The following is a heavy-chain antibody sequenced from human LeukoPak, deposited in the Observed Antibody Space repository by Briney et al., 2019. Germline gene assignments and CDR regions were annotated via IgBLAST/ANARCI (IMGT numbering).Heavy chain of an antibody. CDR3: AREAFSSGYYDDY. Sequence: SETLSLTCTVSDYSISSGYYWGWIRQPPGKGLEWIGSIYHSGSTYYNPSLKSRVTISVDTSKNQFSLKLSSVTAADTAVYYCAREAFSSGYYDDYWGQGTLVTVSS. CDR2: IYHSGST. V-gene: IGHV4-38-2*02. D-gene: IGHD3-22*01. CDR1: DYSISSGYY. J-gene: IGHJ4*02.